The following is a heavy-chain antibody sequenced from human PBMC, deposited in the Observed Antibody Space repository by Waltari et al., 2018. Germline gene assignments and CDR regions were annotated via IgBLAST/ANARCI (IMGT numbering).Heavy chain of an antibody. D-gene: IGHD3-10*02. CDR1: GGSITSSSHY. V-gene: IGHV4-39*01. CDR3: ATYVGASVGTAAFDV. Sequence: QLHLPESGPGLVKPSQTLSLTCSVSGGSITSSSHYWGWIRQPPGKGLELTGTISYGGATYYNPSLRSRVTISLDTSKNQFPLKLHSVTAADTAVYYCATYVGASVGTAAFDVWGQGTMVTASS. CDR2: ISYGGAT. J-gene: IGHJ3*01.